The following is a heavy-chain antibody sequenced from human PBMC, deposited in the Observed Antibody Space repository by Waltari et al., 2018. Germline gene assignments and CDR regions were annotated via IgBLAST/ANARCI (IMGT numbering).Heavy chain of an antibody. Sequence: EVQLVESGGGLVQPGGSLRLSCAAYGFTFSSSSMHWVRQAPGKGLVWVSRINGDGSSTVYVDSVKGRFTISRDNAKNTVFLQMNGLRADDTAVYYCTTGGGLSQYWGRGTLVTVSS. CDR2: INGDGSST. V-gene: IGHV3-74*01. D-gene: IGHD1-1*01. CDR1: GFTFSSSS. CDR3: TTGGGLSQY. J-gene: IGHJ4*02.